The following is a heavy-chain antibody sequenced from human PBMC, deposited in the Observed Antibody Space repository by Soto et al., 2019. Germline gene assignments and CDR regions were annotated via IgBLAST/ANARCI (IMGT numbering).Heavy chain of an antibody. V-gene: IGHV3-23*01. CDR1: GFTFYSYA. CDR3: VKDRMAYNSVWDPFDI. CDR2: IGSVGGDT. D-gene: IGHD1-20*01. J-gene: IGHJ3*02. Sequence: LRLSCAASGFTFYSYAMSWVRQAPGKGLEWVSTIGSVGGDTYYADSVKGRFTISRDDSKNTLLLQMNSLRAEDTAVYYCVKDRMAYNSVWDPFDIWGQGTMVPVSS.